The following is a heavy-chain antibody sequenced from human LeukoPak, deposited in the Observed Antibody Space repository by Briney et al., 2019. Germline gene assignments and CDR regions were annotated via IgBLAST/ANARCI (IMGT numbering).Heavy chain of an antibody. Sequence: GGSLRLSCVASEFTFRSYAMSWVRQAPGRGLEWVSSISGTGGSTYYADSVKGRFTISRDDSMNTLYLQMNSVRAEDTALYYCVKGLSSTSKYYFDYWGQGTLVTVSS. CDR2: ISGTGGST. D-gene: IGHD2-2*01. CDR1: EFTFRSYA. CDR3: VKGLSSTSKYYFDY. V-gene: IGHV3-23*01. J-gene: IGHJ4*02.